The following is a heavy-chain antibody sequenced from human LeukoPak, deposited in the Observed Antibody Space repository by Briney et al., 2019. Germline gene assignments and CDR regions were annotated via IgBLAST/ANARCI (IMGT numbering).Heavy chain of an antibody. J-gene: IGHJ4*02. D-gene: IGHD5-12*01. V-gene: IGHV4-59*08. CDR3: ARQSGYADY. CDR2: IYYSGST. Sequence: PSETLSLTCTVSGGSISSYCWSWIRQPPGKGLEWIGYIYYSGSTNYNPSLKSRVTISVDTSKNQFSLKLSSVTAADTAVYYCARQSGYADYWGQGTLVTVSS. CDR1: GGSISSYC.